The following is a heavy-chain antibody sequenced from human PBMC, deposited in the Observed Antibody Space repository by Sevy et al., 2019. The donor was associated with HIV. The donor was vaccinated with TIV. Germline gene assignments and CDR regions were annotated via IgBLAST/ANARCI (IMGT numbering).Heavy chain of an antibody. V-gene: IGHV3-11*06. CDR1: RFTFSDYY. J-gene: IGHJ6*03. CDR2: INSSSSYT. D-gene: IGHD2-2*01. Sequence: GGSLRLSCAASRFTFSDYYMSWIRQAPGKGLEWVSYINSSSSYTNYSDSVKGRFTISRDNAKNSLYLQMNSLRAEDTAVYYCGRVARYCSSTSCYGSYYMDVWGKGTTVTVSS. CDR3: GRVARYCSSTSCYGSYYMDV.